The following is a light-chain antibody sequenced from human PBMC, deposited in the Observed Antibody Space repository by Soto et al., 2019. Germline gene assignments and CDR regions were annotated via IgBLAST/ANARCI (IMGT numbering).Light chain of an antibody. J-gene: IGKJ1*01. CDR3: QQSYSTPWT. CDR2: AAS. Sequence: DIQMTQSPSSLSASVGDRVTITCRASQSISSYLNWYQQKPGKAPKLLIYAASSLQSGVPSRFSGSGSGTDFTLTISSLQPEDLAVYYCQQSYSTPWTFGQGTEVEIK. V-gene: IGKV1-39*01. CDR1: QSISSY.